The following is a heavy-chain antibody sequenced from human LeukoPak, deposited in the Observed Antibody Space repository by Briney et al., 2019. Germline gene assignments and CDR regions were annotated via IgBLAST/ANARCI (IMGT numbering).Heavy chain of an antibody. CDR3: VRVVTPSAYDI. V-gene: IGHV1-46*01. CDR1: GYTFTSYY. CDR2: INPSGGST. Sequence: ASVKVSCKASGYTFTSYYIHWVRQAPGQGLEWMGIINPSGGSTTYAQILQGRVTMTRDTSTSTVYTELSSLRSEDTAVYYCVRVVTPSAYDIWGQGTMVTVSS. J-gene: IGHJ3*02. D-gene: IGHD2-21*02.